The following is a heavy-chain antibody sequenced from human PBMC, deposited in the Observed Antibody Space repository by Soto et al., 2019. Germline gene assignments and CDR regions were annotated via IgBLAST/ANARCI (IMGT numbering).Heavy chain of an antibody. D-gene: IGHD3-3*01. CDR2: IYYSGST. CDR1: GGSISSYY. Sequence: SETLSLTCTVSGGSISSYYWSWIRQPPGKGLEWIGYIYYSGSTNYNPSLKSRVTISVDTSKNQFSLKLSSVTAADTAVYYCARGSLTIFGVVIHDYWGQGTLVTVSS. J-gene: IGHJ4*02. CDR3: ARGSLTIFGVVIHDY. V-gene: IGHV4-59*01.